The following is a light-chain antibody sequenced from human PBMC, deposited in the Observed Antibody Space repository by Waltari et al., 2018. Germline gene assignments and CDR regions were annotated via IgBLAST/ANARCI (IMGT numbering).Light chain of an antibody. J-gene: IGKJ4*01. Sequence: EIVMTQSPATLSVSPGEGATLSRRASQSINTNFAWYQQKPGQPPRPLIFGASTRATGIPDRFSGSGSGTEFTLTISSLQSEDFAAYFCQHYNNWPLTFGGGTKVEIK. CDR1: QSINTN. CDR2: GAS. CDR3: QHYNNWPLT. V-gene: IGKV3-15*01.